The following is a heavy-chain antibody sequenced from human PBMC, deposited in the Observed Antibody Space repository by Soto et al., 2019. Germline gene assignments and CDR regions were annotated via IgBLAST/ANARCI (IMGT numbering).Heavy chain of an antibody. V-gene: IGHV4-30-4*01. J-gene: IGHJ5*01. CDR2: IYHTGNT. Sequence: ASETLSLTCAVYGGSFSDDSYWSWIRQTPGKGLEWIGYIYHTGNTYYNPSLRSRVSISVDKSKSQFSLKLISVTAADTAVYFCARDEYQLLSSVSWFDSWGQGTLVTVSS. D-gene: IGHD2-2*01. CDR1: GGSFSDDSY. CDR3: ARDEYQLLSSVSWFDS.